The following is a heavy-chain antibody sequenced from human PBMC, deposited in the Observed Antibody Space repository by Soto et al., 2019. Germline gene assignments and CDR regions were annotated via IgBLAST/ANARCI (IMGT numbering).Heavy chain of an antibody. D-gene: IGHD5-18*01. V-gene: IGHV3-23*01. J-gene: IGHJ4*02. CDR1: GFTFSSYA. Sequence: EVQLLESGGGLVQPGGSLRLSCAASGFTFSSYAMSWVRQAPGKGLEWVSGISGSGGSTYYADSVKGRFTISRDNSKNTLFLQMNSLRAEDTAVYYCAKARSSGYGYTYFDYWGQATLVTVSS. CDR3: AKARSSGYGYTYFDY. CDR2: ISGSGGST.